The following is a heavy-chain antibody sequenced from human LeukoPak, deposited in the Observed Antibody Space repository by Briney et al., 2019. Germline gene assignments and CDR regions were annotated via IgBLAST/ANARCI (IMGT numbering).Heavy chain of an antibody. Sequence: GASVKVSCKASGGTFSSYAISWVRQAPGQGLEWMGGIIPIFGTANYAQKFQGRVTITADESTSTAYMGLSSLRSEDTAVYYCAREGHLYSSSWRRVGYDYYYGMDVWGKGTTVTVSS. CDR3: AREGHLYSSSWRRVGYDYYYGMDV. D-gene: IGHD6-13*01. J-gene: IGHJ6*04. V-gene: IGHV1-69*01. CDR1: GGTFSSYA. CDR2: IIPIFGTA.